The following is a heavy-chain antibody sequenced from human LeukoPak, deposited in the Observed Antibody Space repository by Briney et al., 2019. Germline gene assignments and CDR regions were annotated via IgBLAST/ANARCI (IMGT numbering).Heavy chain of an antibody. V-gene: IGHV3-30*02. CDR2: IRYDGSNK. Sequence: SGGSLRLSCAASGLSFSSHGMHWVRQAPGKGLEWVAFIRYDGSNKYYADSVKGRFTISRDNSKNTLYLQMNSLRAEDTAVYYCAKDQAGWVVGATKEYYFDYWGQGTLVTVSS. CDR1: GLSFSSHG. D-gene: IGHD1-26*01. J-gene: IGHJ4*02. CDR3: AKDQAGWVVGATKEYYFDY.